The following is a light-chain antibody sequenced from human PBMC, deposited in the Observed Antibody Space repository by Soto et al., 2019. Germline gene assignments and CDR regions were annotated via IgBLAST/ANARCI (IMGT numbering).Light chain of an antibody. CDR2: GAY. CDR3: QQYNAWPPIT. CDR1: QSVTTN. Sequence: IMMTQFPATLSVTPGERATLSCRASQSVTTNLAWYQQKPGQAPRLLIYGAYIRATGIPARFSGSGSGTEFTLTISSLQSEDFAVYFCQQYNAWPPITFGQGRLLEVK. V-gene: IGKV3-15*01. J-gene: IGKJ5*01.